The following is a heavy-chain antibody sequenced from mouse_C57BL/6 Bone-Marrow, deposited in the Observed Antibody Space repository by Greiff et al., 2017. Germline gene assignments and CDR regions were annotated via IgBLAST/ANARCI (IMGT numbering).Heavy chain of an antibody. CDR3: ARSSTFFYYFDY. V-gene: IGHV1-47*01. CDR1: GYTFTTYP. CDR2: FHPYNDDT. Sequence: QVQLKESGAELVKPGASVKMSCKASGYTFTTYPIEWMKQNHGKSLEWIGNFHPYNDDTKYNEKFKGKATLTVEKSSNTFYLELSRLTSDDSAVYYCARSSTFFYYFDYWGQGTTLTVSS. D-gene: IGHD5-1*01. J-gene: IGHJ2*01.